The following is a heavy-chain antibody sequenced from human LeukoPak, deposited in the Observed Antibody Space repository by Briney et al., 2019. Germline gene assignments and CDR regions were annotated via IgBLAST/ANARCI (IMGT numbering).Heavy chain of an antibody. CDR1: GFTFSNAW. V-gene: IGHV3-15*01. J-gene: IGHJ4*02. Sequence: GGPLRLSCAASGFTFSNAWMSWVRQAPGKGLEWVGRIKSKTDGGTTDYAAPVKGRFTISSDDSKNTLYLQMNSLKTEDTAVYYCTTDKGYCSGGSCYLIDYWGQGTLVTVSS. D-gene: IGHD2-15*01. CDR3: TTDKGYCSGGSCYLIDY. CDR2: IKSKTDGGTT.